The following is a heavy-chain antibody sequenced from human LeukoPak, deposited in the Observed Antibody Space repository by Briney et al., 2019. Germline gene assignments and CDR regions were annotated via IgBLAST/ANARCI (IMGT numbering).Heavy chain of an antibody. CDR2: ISWNSGSI. V-gene: IGHV3-9*03. J-gene: IGHJ5*02. CDR1: GFTFDDYA. CDR3: AKDIKGYCSSTSCPLEFDP. D-gene: IGHD2-2*01. Sequence: GGSLRLSCAASGFTFDDYAMHWVRQAPGKGLEWVSGISWNSGSIGYADSVKGRFTISRDNAKNSLYLQMNSLRAEDMALYYCAKDIKGYCSSTSCPLEFDPWGQGTLVTVSS.